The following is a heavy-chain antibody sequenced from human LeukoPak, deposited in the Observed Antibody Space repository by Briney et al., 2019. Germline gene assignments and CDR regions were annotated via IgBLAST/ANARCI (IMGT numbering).Heavy chain of an antibody. CDR3: AKGLRRITMIVD. CDR1: GFTFSSYW. D-gene: IGHD3-22*01. CDR2: VNHNGNVN. V-gene: IGHV3-7*03. Sequence: GGSLRLSCAASGFTFSSYWMNWARQAPGKGLEWVASVNHNGNVNYYVDSVKGRFTISRDNAKNSLYLQMSNLRAEDTAVYYCAKGLRRITMIVDWGQGTMVTVSS. J-gene: IGHJ3*01.